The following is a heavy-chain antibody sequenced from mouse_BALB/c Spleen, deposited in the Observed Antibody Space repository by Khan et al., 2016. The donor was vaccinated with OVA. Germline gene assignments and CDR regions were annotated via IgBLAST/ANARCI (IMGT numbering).Heavy chain of an antibody. Sequence: QVQLQQSGAELARPGASVKMSCKASGYTFTSYTIHWVKQRPGQGLEWIGYINPTNIYTNYNQKFRDKATLTADKSSSTAYMQLSSLTSEDSAVYYCARVGAYHGNYGAWFAYGGQGTLVTVSA. D-gene: IGHD2-10*01. V-gene: IGHV1-4*01. J-gene: IGHJ3*01. CDR3: ARVGAYHGNYGAWFAY. CDR2: INPTNIYT. CDR1: GYTFTSYT.